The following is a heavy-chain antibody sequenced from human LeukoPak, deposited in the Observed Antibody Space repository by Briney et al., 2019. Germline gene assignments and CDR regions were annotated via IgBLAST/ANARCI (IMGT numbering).Heavy chain of an antibody. J-gene: IGHJ3*02. CDR1: GFTFSSYA. CDR2: ISGSGGST. Sequence: GGSLRLSCAASGFTFSSYAMSWVRQAPGKGLEWVSAISGSGGSTYYADSVKGRFTISRDNSKNTLYLQMNSLRAEDTAVYYCARDLGRNWNYGKDAFDIWGQGTMVTVSS. CDR3: ARDLGRNWNYGKDAFDI. V-gene: IGHV3-23*01. D-gene: IGHD1-7*01.